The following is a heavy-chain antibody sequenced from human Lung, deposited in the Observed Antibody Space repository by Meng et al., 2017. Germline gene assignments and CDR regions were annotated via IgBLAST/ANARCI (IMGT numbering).Heavy chain of an antibody. CDR3: ARGPTTMAHDFDY. J-gene: IGHJ4*02. CDR2: INHSGST. CDR1: GGSVCIYY. D-gene: IGHD4-11*01. Sequence: VQLKQGGPGRLQPSETLSLTCVVSGGSVCIYYWSWIRQPPGKGLEWIGEINHSGSTNYNPSLESRATISVDTSQNNLSLKLSSVTAADSAVYYCARGPTTMAHDFDYWGQGTLVTVSS. V-gene: IGHV4-34*01.